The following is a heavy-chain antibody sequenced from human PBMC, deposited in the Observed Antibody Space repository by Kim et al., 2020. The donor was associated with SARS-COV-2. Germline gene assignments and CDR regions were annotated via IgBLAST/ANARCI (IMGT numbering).Heavy chain of an antibody. Sequence: GGSLRLSCAASGFTFSDFYMSWIHQAPGTGLEWVSYISSTTSYTNYADSVKGRFTISRDNAKKSLYLQMNSLRAEDTAVYYCARDAAYYYDSSAYCYFDLWGRDTRVTVST. CDR2: ISSTTSYT. D-gene: IGHD3-22*01. V-gene: IGHV3-11*05. CDR1: GFTFSDFY. CDR3: ARDAAYYYDSSAYCYFDL. J-gene: IGHJ2*01.